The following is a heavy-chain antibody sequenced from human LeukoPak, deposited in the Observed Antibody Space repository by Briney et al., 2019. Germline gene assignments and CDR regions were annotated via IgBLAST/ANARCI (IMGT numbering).Heavy chain of an antibody. CDR1: GRSISLGHY. V-gene: IGHV4-38-2*02. CDR2: VFHDGST. D-gene: IGHD4-17*01. J-gene: IGHJ4*02. Sequence: SETLSLTCTVSGRSISLGHYWGRIRQPPGKGLEWIGSVFHDGSTHYNPSLQSRVTISVDTSKNQFSLKLSSVTAADTAVYYCATSLYGEESHFDSWGQGTLVTVSS. CDR3: ATSLYGEESHFDS.